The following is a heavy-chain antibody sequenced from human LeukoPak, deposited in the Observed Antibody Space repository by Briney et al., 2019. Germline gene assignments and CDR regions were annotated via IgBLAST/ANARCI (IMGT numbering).Heavy chain of an antibody. CDR2: ISAYNGNT. D-gene: IGHD6-19*01. V-gene: IGHV1-18*01. CDR1: GYTFTSYG. J-gene: IGHJ4*02. Sequence: ASVKVSCEASGYTFTSYGINWVRQAPGRGLEWMGWISAYNGNTNYAQKLQDRVTMTTDTSTSTAYMELRSLRSDDTAIYYCARMMSIPVAGHRPLFDYWGQGTLVTVSS. CDR3: ARMMSIPVAGHRPLFDY.